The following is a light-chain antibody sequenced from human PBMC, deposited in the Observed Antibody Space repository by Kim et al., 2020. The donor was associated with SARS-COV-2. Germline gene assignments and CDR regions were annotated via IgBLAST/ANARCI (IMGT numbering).Light chain of an antibody. Sequence: EIVLTQSPATLSLSPGERVTLSCRASQSVGSYLAWYQQKPGQAPRLLIYDASNRATGIPARFSGSGSGTDFTLTISSLDPEDFAVYYCQHRSGWPLTFGGGTKVDIK. V-gene: IGKV3-11*01. CDR3: QHRSGWPLT. CDR1: QSVGSY. J-gene: IGKJ4*01. CDR2: DAS.